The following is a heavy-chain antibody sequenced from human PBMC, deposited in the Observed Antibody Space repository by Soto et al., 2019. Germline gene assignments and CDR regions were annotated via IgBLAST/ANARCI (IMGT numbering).Heavy chain of an antibody. CDR3: ARELRFRESTHYYYYGMDV. D-gene: IGHD3-10*01. CDR1: GYSFTSYW. CDR2: IYPGDSDT. V-gene: IGHV5-51*01. J-gene: IGHJ6*02. Sequence: RGESLKISCKGSGYSFTSYWIGWVRQMPGKGLEWMGIIYPGDSDTRYSPSFQGQVTISADKSISTAYLQWSSLKASDTAMYYCARELRFRESTHYYYYGMDVWGQGTTVTVSS.